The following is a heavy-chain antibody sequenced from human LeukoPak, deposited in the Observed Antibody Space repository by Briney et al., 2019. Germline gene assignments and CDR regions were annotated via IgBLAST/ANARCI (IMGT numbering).Heavy chain of an antibody. Sequence: GGSLRLSCAASGFPFSSYGMHWVRQAPGRGLEWVAVISYDGSNKYYADSVRGRFTISRDNSKNTLYLLMNSLRAEDTAVYYCAKSFLDNYHGSGSYPTDPAYDYWGQGTLVTVSS. CDR1: GFPFSSYG. CDR3: AKSFLDNYHGSGSYPTDPAYDY. J-gene: IGHJ4*02. D-gene: IGHD3-10*01. V-gene: IGHV3-30*18. CDR2: ISYDGSNK.